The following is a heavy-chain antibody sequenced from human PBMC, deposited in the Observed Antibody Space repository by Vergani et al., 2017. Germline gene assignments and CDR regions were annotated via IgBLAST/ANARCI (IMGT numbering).Heavy chain of an antibody. J-gene: IGHJ1*01. CDR3: TKAGQYDSDNFHDS. D-gene: IGHD3-22*01. Sequence: QVHLEESGGGVIQPGRSLRLSCEASGFTFSKYAMHWVRQAPGAGLEWVAVISYDGSNKYYADSVKGRFTISRDNSQTTVFLQMNSLRADDSAVYYCTKAGQYDSDNFHDSWGQGALVTVAS. CDR2: ISYDGSNK. CDR1: GFTFSKYA. V-gene: IGHV3-30-3*01.